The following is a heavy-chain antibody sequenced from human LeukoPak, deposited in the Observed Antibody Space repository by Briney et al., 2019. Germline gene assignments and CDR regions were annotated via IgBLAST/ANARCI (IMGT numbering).Heavy chain of an antibody. V-gene: IGHV3-74*01. CDR3: ARLWDSSSSRHFDY. Sequence: GGSLRLSCAASGFTFSTYWMHWVRQAPGKGLVWVSHINSDESTNYADSVKGRFTISRDNAKNTPYLQMNNLRAEDTAVYFCARLWDSSSSRHFDYWGQGTLVTVSS. D-gene: IGHD6-6*01. CDR1: GFTFSTYW. CDR2: INSDEST. J-gene: IGHJ4*02.